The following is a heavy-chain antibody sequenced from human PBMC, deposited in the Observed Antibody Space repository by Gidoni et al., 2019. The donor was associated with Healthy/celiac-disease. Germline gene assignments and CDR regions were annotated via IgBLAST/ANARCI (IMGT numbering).Heavy chain of an antibody. CDR2: IRGSGGST. D-gene: IGHD2-2*02. V-gene: IGHV3-23*01. Sequence: EVQLLESGGGLVQPGGSLRLSCAASGFTFRSYAMSWVSQAPGKGLEWVSAIRGSGGSTYYADSLKGRFTISRDNSKNTLYLQMNSLRAEDTAVYYCAKAGGYCSSTSCYRGDAFDIWGQGTMVTVSS. J-gene: IGHJ3*02. CDR1: GFTFRSYA. CDR3: AKAGGYCSSTSCYRGDAFDI.